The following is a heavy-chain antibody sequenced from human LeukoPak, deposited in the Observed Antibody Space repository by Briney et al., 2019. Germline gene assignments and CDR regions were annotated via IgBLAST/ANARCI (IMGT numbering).Heavy chain of an antibody. J-gene: IGHJ4*02. Sequence: PGGSLRLSCAASGFTLSSYAIHWVRQAPAKGLEWVAVISYDGSNKYYADSVKGRFTISRDNFKNTLYLQMNSLRAEDTAVYYCARGTGYTYAFTGRERTKSRLDYWGQGTLVTVSS. CDR3: ARGTGYTYAFTGRERTKSRLDY. V-gene: IGHV3-30*04. CDR1: GFTLSSYA. CDR2: ISYDGSNK. D-gene: IGHD5-18*01.